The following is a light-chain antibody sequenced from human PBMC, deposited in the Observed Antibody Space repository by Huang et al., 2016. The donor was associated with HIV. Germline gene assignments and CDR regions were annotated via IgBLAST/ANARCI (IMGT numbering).Light chain of an antibody. CDR2: DAS. CDR3: QQRGNWPPVT. CDR1: QRVTNY. J-gene: IGKJ4*01. V-gene: IGKV3-11*01. Sequence: EVVLTQSPATLSLSPGERATLSCRASQRVTNYLAWYQQKPGQPPRLLSYDASNRASGVPARFSGSGSGTDFTLTISSLEPEDFAVYYCQQRGNWPPVTFGGGTKVEIK.